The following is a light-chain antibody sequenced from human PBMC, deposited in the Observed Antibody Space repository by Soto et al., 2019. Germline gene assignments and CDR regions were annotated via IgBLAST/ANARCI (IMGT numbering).Light chain of an antibody. CDR1: SANIGAGYD. Sequence: QSVLTQPPSVSVAPGQRVTISCTGSSANIGAGYDVHWYQQLPGTAPKLLIYGNSNRPSGVPDRFSGSKSGTSASLAITGLQAEAEADYYCQSYDSSLSGVVFGGGTKLTVL. J-gene: IGLJ2*01. V-gene: IGLV1-40*01. CDR3: QSYDSSLSGVV. CDR2: GNS.